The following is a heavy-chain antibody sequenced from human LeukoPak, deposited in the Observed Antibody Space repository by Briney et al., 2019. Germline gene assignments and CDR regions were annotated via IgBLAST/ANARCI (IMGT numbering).Heavy chain of an antibody. Sequence: SETLSLTCTVSGGSISSGDYYWSWIRQPPGKGLEWIGSIYYSGSTYYNPSLKSRVTISVDTSKNQFSLKLSSVTAADTAVYYCARVPSPGGDAFDIWGQGTMVTVSS. CDR1: GGSISSGDYY. D-gene: IGHD2-2*01. J-gene: IGHJ3*02. CDR2: IYYSGST. V-gene: IGHV4-39*07. CDR3: ARVPSPGGDAFDI.